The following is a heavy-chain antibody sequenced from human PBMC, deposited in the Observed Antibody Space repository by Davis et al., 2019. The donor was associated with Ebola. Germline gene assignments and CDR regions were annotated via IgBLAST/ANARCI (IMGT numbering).Heavy chain of an antibody. CDR2: IYYSGST. J-gene: IGHJ6*02. CDR1: GGSLSSYY. V-gene: IGHV4-59*01. CDR3: ARASTVTTEMLYYYYGMDV. Sequence: SETLSLTCTVSGGSLSSYYWSWIRQPPGKGLEWIGYIYYSGSTNYNSSLKSRVTMSIDTSERQFSLKLSSVTAADTAVYYCARASTVTTEMLYYYYGMDVWGQGTTVIVSS. D-gene: IGHD4-17*01.